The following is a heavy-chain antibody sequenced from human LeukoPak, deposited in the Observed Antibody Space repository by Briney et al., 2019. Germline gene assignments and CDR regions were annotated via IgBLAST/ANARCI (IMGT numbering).Heavy chain of an antibody. CDR1: GFTVSDNY. CDR2: IYSGGGT. D-gene: IGHD6-13*01. J-gene: IGHJ4*02. Sequence: GGSLRLSCAASGFTVSDNYMSWVRQAPGKGLEWVSVIYSGGGTYYADSVKGRFTISRDNSKSTLYLQMNSLRAEDTAVYYCARALSSRGRYYFDYWGQGTLVTVSS. V-gene: IGHV3-53*01. CDR3: ARALSSRGRYYFDY.